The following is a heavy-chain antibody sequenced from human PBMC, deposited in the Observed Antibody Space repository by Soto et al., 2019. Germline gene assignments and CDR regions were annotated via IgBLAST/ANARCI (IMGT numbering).Heavy chain of an antibody. V-gene: IGHV4-30-4*01. CDR2: IYYSGSA. Sequence: SETLSLTCTVSGGSISSGDYYWSWIRQPPGKGLEWIGYIYYSGSAYYNPSLKSRVTISVDTSKNQFSLKLSSVTAADTAVYYCARVVNYYYGMDVWGQGTTVTVSS. CDR3: ARVVNYYYGMDV. CDR1: GGSISSGDYY. J-gene: IGHJ6*02. D-gene: IGHD2-15*01.